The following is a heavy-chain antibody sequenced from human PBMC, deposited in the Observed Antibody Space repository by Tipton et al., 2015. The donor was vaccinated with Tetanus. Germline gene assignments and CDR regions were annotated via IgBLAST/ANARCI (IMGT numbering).Heavy chain of an antibody. CDR3: ARSESRIAPRIPWGMDI. J-gene: IGHJ6*02. CDR2: ISHTGTTT. D-gene: IGHD3-16*01. Sequence: SLRLSCAASGFTFSAYYMSWIRLAPGKGLEWISYISHTGTTTYYSASVMGRFTVSRDNTKNSLYLEINSLRAEDTAVYYCARSESRIAPRIPWGMDIWGQGTPFTVSS. CDR1: GFTFSAYY. V-gene: IGHV3-11*01.